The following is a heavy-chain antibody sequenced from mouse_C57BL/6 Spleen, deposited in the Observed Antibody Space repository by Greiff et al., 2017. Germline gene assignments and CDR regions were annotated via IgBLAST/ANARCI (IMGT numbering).Heavy chain of an antibody. CDR1: GFNIKDDY. V-gene: IGHV14-4*01. CDR2: IDPENGDT. D-gene: IGHD2-2*01. CDR3: TTRVTYYFDY. J-gene: IGHJ2*01. Sequence: VQLQQSGAELVRPGASVKLSCTASGFNIKDDYMHWVKQMPEQGLEWIGWIDPENGDTEYASKFQGKATITADTSSNTAYLQLSSLTSEDTAVYYCTTRVTYYFDYWGQGTTRTVSS.